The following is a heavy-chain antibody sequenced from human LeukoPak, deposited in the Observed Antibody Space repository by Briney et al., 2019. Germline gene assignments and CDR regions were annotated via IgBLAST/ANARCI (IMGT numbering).Heavy chain of an antibody. CDR2: INHSGST. CDR3: ARGRYYYGSGSYYNVGWFDP. D-gene: IGHD3-10*01. J-gene: IGHJ5*02. CDR1: GGSFSGYY. V-gene: IGHV4-34*01. Sequence: SETLSLTCAVYGGSFSGYYWSWIRQPPGKGLEWIGEINHSGSTNYNPSLKSRVTISVDTSKNQFSLKLSSVTAADTVVYYCARGRYYYGSGSYYNVGWFDPWGQGTLVTVSS.